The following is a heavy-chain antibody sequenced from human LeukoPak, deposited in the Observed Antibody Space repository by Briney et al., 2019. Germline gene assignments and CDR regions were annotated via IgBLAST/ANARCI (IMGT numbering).Heavy chain of an antibody. CDR2: IKRDGSGK. V-gene: IGHV3-7*01. D-gene: IGHD3-10*01. J-gene: IGHJ4*02. Sequence: GGSLRLSCAASGFNFKSYWMTWVRQAPGKGLDWVANIKRDGSGKYYADSVKGRFTISRDDMKNLVFLQMDSLRAEDTGLYYCARDGSYGSGSPDYWGQGTLVTVSS. CDR3: ARDGSYGSGSPDY. CDR1: GFNFKSYW.